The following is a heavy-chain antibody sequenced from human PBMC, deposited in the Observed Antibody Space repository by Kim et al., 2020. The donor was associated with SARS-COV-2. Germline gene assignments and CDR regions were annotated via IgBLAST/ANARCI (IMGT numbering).Heavy chain of an antibody. CDR1: GGSISSSSYY. CDR2: IYYSGST. J-gene: IGHJ4*02. CDR3: ARGHPPVVRGVTYDY. D-gene: IGHD3-10*01. Sequence: SETLSLTCTVSGGSISSSSYYWGWIRQPPGKGLEWIGSIYYSGSTYYNPSLKSRVTISVDTSKNQFSLKLSSVTAADTAVYYCARGHPPVVRGVTYDYWGQGTLVTVSS. V-gene: IGHV4-39*01.